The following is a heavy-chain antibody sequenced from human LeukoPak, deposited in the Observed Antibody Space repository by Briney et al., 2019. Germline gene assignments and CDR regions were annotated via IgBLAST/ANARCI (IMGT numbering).Heavy chain of an antibody. J-gene: IGHJ4*02. CDR3: ARDGI. CDR2: IYYSGST. V-gene: IGHV4-39*07. D-gene: IGHD1-14*01. CDR1: GGSISRSSDY. Sequence: SETLSLTCTVSGGSISRSSDYWGWIRQPPGKGLEWIGSIYYSGSTYYNPSLKSRVTISVDTSKNQFSLKLSSVTAADTAVYYRARDGIWGQGTLVTVSS.